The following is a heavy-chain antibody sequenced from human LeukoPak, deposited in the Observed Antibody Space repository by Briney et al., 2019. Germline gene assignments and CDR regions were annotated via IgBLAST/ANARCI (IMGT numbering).Heavy chain of an antibody. V-gene: IGHV1-2*02. CDR2: ISCNSGGT. CDR3: ARGRYNYGPDGFDY. J-gene: IGHJ4*02. D-gene: IGHD5-18*01. CDR1: GYTFTAYY. Sequence: ASVKVSCKASGYTFTAYYMHWMRQAPGQGLEWMGWISCNSGGTNFAQKFQDRVTMTRDTSTSTAYMELSRLRSDDTAVYYCARGRYNYGPDGFDYWGQGTLITVSS.